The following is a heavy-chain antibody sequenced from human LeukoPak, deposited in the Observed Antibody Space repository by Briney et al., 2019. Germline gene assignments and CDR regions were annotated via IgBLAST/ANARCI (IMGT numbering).Heavy chain of an antibody. Sequence: SETLSLTCTVSGDSISSSNCYWAWIRQPPGKGLEWIASINYSGTTFYNPSLKSRVTISVDTSKNRFSLKLSSVTAADTAVYYCARLFAARNKRWLQPAGSDYWGQGTLVTVSS. D-gene: IGHD5-24*01. CDR2: INYSGTT. V-gene: IGHV4-39*07. J-gene: IGHJ4*02. CDR3: ARLFAARNKRWLQPAGSDY. CDR1: GDSISSSNCY.